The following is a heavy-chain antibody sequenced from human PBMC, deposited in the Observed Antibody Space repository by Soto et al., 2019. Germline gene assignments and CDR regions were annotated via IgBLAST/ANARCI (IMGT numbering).Heavy chain of an antibody. D-gene: IGHD3-10*01. CDR2: IYHSGST. J-gene: IGHJ3*02. V-gene: IGHV4-4*02. Sequence: QVQLQESGPGLVKPTGTLSLTCAVSGGSISSSNWWSWVRQPPGKGLEWIGEIYHSGSTNYNPSLRIRVTISVDKSKTPFSLKLSSVTAADTAVYYCARHPSHYGSGSYRAFDIWGQGTMVTVSS. CDR3: ARHPSHYGSGSYRAFDI. CDR1: GGSISSSNW.